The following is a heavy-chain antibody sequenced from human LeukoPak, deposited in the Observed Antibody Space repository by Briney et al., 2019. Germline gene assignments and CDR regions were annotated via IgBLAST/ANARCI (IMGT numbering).Heavy chain of an antibody. V-gene: IGHV3-7*01. CDR3: ARDTRYFDA. Sequence: GGSLRLSCAASEFIFRICWMTCARHAPGKGLVWVGDIKQDGSKKYCVDSVKGRFTISRDNAKNSLYREVKSLRCGDTRVYYCARDTRYFDAWGQGNMVTVSS. CDR2: IKQDGSKK. J-gene: IGHJ4*02. CDR1: EFIFRICW.